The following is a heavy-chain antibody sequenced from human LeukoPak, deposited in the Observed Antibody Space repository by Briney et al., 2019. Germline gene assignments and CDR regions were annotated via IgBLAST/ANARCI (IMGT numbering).Heavy chain of an antibody. CDR3: TTPYYYDSSGYYSDY. CDR1: GFTFSNAW. J-gene: IGHJ4*02. D-gene: IGHD3-22*01. Sequence: PGGSLRLSCAASGFTFSNAWMNWVRQAPGKGLEWVGRIKSKTDGGTTDYAAPVKGRFTISRDDSKNTLYLQMNSLKTEDTAVYYCTTPYYYDSSGYYSDYWGRGTLVTVSS. CDR2: IKSKTDGGTT. V-gene: IGHV3-15*07.